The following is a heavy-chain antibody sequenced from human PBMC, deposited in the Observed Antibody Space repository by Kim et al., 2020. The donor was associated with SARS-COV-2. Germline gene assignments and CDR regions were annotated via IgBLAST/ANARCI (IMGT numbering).Heavy chain of an antibody. Sequence: SETLSLTCAVYGESFSGYYWSWIRQPPGKGLEWIGEINHSGSTNYNPSLKSRVTISVDTSKNQFSLKLSSVTAADTAVYYCARGSPGGGDYWGQGTLVTVSS. J-gene: IGHJ4*02. CDR1: GESFSGYY. CDR2: INHSGST. CDR3: ARGSPGGGDY. V-gene: IGHV4-34*01. D-gene: IGHD3-16*01.